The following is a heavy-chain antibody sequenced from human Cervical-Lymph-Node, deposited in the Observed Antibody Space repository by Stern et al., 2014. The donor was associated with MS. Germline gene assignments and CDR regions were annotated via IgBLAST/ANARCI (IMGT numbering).Heavy chain of an antibody. D-gene: IGHD3-16*01. Sequence: EVQLVESGAEVKKPGESLKISCKGSGYSFSNFWIGWVRQMPGKGLEWMGIIYPGDSVTKYSPSFQGQVTISPDKSISTAYLQWSSLKASDTAIYYCAKTLSGGSRYFDLWGRGTLVTVS. CDR3: AKTLSGGSRYFDL. CDR2: IYPGDSVT. CDR1: GYSFSNFW. J-gene: IGHJ2*01. V-gene: IGHV5-51*03.